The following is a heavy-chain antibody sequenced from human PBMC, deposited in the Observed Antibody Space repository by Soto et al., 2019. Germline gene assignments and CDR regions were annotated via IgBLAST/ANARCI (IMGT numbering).Heavy chain of an antibody. CDR2: IYYSGST. V-gene: IGHV4-39*01. CDR1: GGSISSSSYY. Sequence: SETLSLTCTVSGGSISSSSYYWGWIRQPPGKGLEWIGSIYYSGSTYYNPSLKSRVTISVDTSKNQFSLKLSSVTAADTAVYYCARQRGYDILTGYSNWVDPWGQGTLVTVSS. D-gene: IGHD3-9*01. CDR3: ARQRGYDILTGYSNWVDP. J-gene: IGHJ5*02.